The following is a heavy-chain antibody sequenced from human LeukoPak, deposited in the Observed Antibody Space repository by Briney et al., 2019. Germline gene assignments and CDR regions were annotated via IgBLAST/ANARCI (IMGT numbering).Heavy chain of an antibody. D-gene: IGHD3-10*01. J-gene: IGHJ4*02. CDR2: INHSGST. CDR1: GGSFSGYY. CDR3: ARDRRRSGVTMATNDY. Sequence: SETLSLTCAVYGGSFSGYYWSWIRQPPGKGLGWIGEINHSGSTNYNPSLKSRVTISVDTSKNQFSLKLSPVTAADTAVYYCARDRRRSGVTMATNDYWGQGTLVTVSS. V-gene: IGHV4-34*01.